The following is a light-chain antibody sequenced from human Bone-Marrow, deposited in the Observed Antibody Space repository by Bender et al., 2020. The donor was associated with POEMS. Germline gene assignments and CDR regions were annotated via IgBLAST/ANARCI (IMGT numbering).Light chain of an antibody. J-gene: IGLJ1*01. Sequence: QSALTQPPSASGSPGQSVTISCTGTSSDVGGYNYVSWYQQHPGKAPKLLIYEVSKWPSGFPDRFSGSKSGNTASLTVSGLQAEDEADYYCSSYTSISTYVFGSGTTVTVL. CDR3: SSYTSISTYV. V-gene: IGLV2-8*01. CDR2: EVS. CDR1: SSDVGGYNY.